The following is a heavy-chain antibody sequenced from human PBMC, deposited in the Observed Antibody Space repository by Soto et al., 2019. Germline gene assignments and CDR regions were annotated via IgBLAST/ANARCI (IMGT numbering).Heavy chain of an antibody. D-gene: IGHD6-13*01. CDR3: ATGGSSWTPYFHY. J-gene: IGHJ4*02. V-gene: IGHV3-53*02. CDR2: IYSGGST. Sequence: EVQLVETGGGLIQPGGSLRLSCAASGFTVSSNYMSWVSQAPGKGLEWVSVIYSGGSTYYADSVKGRFTISRDNSKNTLYLQMNSLRAEDTAVYYCATGGSSWTPYFHYWGQGTLVTVSS. CDR1: GFTVSSNY.